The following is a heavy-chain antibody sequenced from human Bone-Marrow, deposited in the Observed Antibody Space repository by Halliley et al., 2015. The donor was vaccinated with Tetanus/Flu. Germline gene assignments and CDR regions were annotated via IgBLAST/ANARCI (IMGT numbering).Heavy chain of an antibody. CDR2: IKYVGSRSFT. CDR3: TRLNLLGWFDR. Sequence: VCRIKYVGSRSFTESAASVKGRFTFSRDDSKNSLYLQMNSLKTDDTAIYYCTRLNLLGWFDRWGQGTLVTVSS. J-gene: IGHJ5*02. D-gene: IGHD2-15*01. V-gene: IGHV3-72*01.